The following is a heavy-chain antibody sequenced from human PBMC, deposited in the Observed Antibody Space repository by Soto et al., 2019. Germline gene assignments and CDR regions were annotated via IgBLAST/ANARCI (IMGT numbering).Heavy chain of an antibody. CDR1: GYTSTSYA. Sequence: GASVKVSCKASGYTSTSYAMHWVRQAPGQRLEWMGWINAGNGNTKYSQKFQGRVTITRDTSASTAYMELSSLRSEDTAVYYCAREGAVLWFGELWDLGLLQHWGQGTLVTVSS. CDR3: AREGAVLWFGELWDLGLLQH. J-gene: IGHJ1*01. CDR2: INAGNGNT. V-gene: IGHV1-3*01. D-gene: IGHD3-10*01.